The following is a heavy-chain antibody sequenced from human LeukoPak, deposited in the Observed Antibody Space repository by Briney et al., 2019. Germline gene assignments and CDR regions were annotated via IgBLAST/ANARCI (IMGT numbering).Heavy chain of an antibody. CDR1: GFTFSSHS. J-gene: IGHJ5*02. D-gene: IGHD3-10*01. CDR3: ARQLLVRGANWFDP. CDR2: ISSSSSYI. V-gene: IGHV3-21*01. Sequence: GGSLRLSCAASGFTFSSHSMNWVRQAPRKGLEWVSSISSSSSYIYYADSVKGRFTIYRDNAKNSLYLQMNSLRAEDTAVYYCARQLLVRGANWFDPWGQGTLVTVSS.